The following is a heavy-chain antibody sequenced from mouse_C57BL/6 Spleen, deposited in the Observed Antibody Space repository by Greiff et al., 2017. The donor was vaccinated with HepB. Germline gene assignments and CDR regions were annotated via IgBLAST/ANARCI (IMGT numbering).Heavy chain of an antibody. CDR1: GFTFSSYA. J-gene: IGHJ1*03. CDR2: ISSGGDYI. CDR3: TRAHDGGNFDV. V-gene: IGHV5-9-1*02. Sequence: EVQVVESGEGLVKPGGSLNLSCAASGFTFSSYAMSWVRQPPEKRLEWVAYISSGGDYIYYADTVKGRFTISRDNARNTLYLQMSSLKSEDTAMYYCTRAHDGGNFDVWGTGTTVTVSS. D-gene: IGHD2-3*01.